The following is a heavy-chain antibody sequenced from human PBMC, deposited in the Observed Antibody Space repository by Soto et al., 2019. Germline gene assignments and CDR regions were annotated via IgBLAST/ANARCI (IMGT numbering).Heavy chain of an antibody. CDR1: GFTFSSYW. CDR3: ARGLPQAPPQYNWFDP. V-gene: IGHV3-7*03. J-gene: IGHJ5*02. CDR2: IKQDGSEK. Sequence: TGGSLRLSCAASGFTFSSYWMSWVRQAPGKGLEWVANIKQDGSEKYYVDSVKGRFTISRDNAKNSLYLQMNSLRAEDTAVYYCARGLPQAPPQYNWFDPWGQGTLVTVS.